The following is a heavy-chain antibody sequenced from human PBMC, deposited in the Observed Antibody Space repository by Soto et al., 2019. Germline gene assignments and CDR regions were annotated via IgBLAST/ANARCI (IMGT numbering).Heavy chain of an antibody. V-gene: IGHV1-18*01. J-gene: IGHJ4*02. D-gene: IGHD3-9*01. Sequence: ASVKVSCKASGYTFTSYGISWVRQAPGQGLEWMGWISAYNGNTNYAQKLQGRVTMTTDTSTSTAYMELRSLRSDDTAVYYCARTDYDILTGYVRSFDYWGQATLVTVYS. CDR3: ARTDYDILTGYVRSFDY. CDR2: ISAYNGNT. CDR1: GYTFTSYG.